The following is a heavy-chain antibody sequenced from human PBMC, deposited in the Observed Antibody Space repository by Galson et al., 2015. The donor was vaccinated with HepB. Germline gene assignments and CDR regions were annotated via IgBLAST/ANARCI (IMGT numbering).Heavy chain of an antibody. CDR2: ITYDGRYI. CDR1: GFSFKTYG. Sequence: SLRLSCAASGFSFKTYGMHWVRQAPGKGLEWVALITYDGRYIHYADSVKGRFTISRDNSMNTLYLDVNSLRLDDTGVYFCGKEGSGSSRVFYYYGMDAWGQGTTVTVSS. J-gene: IGHJ6*02. D-gene: IGHD1-26*01. CDR3: GKEGSGSSRVFYYYGMDA. V-gene: IGHV3-30*18.